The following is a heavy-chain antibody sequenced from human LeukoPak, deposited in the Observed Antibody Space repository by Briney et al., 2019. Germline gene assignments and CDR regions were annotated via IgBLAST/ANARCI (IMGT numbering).Heavy chain of an antibody. CDR1: GFTFSSYS. Sequence: GGSLRLSCAASGFTFSSYSMNWVRQAPGKGLEWVSSISSSGSYIYYADSVKGRFTISRDNAKNSLYLQMNSLRAEDTAVYYCARARTGTRGLLDYWGQGTLVTVSS. J-gene: IGHJ4*02. D-gene: IGHD1-1*01. CDR3: ARARTGTRGLLDY. CDR2: ISSSGSYI. V-gene: IGHV3-21*01.